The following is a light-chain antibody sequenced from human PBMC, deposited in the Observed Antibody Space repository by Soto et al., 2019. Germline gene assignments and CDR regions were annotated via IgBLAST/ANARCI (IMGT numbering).Light chain of an antibody. CDR3: SSFTSSETRV. J-gene: IGLJ1*01. Sequence: QSALTQPASVSGSPGQSITISCTGTSRDVGTYNYVSWYQQHPGRAPKVMIYEVSNRPSGVSNRFSGSKSGNTASLTISGLQVEDEADYYCSSFTSSETRVFGTGTKLTVL. V-gene: IGLV2-14*01. CDR1: SRDVGTYNY. CDR2: EVS.